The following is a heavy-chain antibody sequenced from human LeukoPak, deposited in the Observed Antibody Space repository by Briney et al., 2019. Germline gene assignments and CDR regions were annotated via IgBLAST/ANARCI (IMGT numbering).Heavy chain of an antibody. D-gene: IGHD3-10*02. J-gene: IGHJ2*01. V-gene: IGHV3-74*01. CDR1: GFTFSSYW. CDR2: INSDGSST. CDR3: AGSLFSNWYCDL. Sequence: QPGGSLRLSCATSGFTFSSYWMYWVRQAPGKGLVWVSRINSDGSSTSYADSVKGRFTISRDNAKNTLYVQMNSLRAEDTAVYYCAGSLFSNWYCDLWGRGTLVTVSS.